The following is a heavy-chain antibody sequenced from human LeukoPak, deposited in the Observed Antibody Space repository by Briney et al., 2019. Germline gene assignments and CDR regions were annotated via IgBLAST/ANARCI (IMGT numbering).Heavy chain of an antibody. Sequence: GGSLRLSCAASGFTFSSYSMNWVRQPPGKGLEWVSSISSSSSYIYYADSVKGRFTISRDNAKNSLYLQMNSLRAEDTAVYYCAREEQWSPDFFDYWGQGTLVTVSS. V-gene: IGHV3-21*01. J-gene: IGHJ4*02. CDR2: ISSSSSYI. CDR1: GFTFSSYS. CDR3: AREEQWSPDFFDY. D-gene: IGHD6-19*01.